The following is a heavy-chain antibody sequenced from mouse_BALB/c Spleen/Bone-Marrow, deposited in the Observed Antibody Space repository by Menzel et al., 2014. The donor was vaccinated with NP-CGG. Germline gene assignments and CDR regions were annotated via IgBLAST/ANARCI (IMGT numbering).Heavy chain of an antibody. CDR1: GYTFSSYW. J-gene: IGHJ3*01. V-gene: IGHV1-9*01. Sequence: QVHVKQSGPELMKPGASVKISCKATGYTFSSYWIEWVKQGPGHGLEWIGEILPGSGNTHYNEKFKGKATFTADTSSNTAYMQLGSLTSEDSAVYYCTRQGFACWGQGTLVTVSA. CDR2: ILPGSGNT. CDR3: TRQGFAC.